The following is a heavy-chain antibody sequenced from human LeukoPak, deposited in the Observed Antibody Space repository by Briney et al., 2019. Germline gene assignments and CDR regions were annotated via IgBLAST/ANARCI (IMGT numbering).Heavy chain of an antibody. CDR2: INHSGST. Sequence: SETLSLTCAVYGGSFSGYYWSWIRQPPGKGPEWIGEINHSGSTNYNPSLKSRVTISVDTSKNQFSLKLSSVTAADTAVYYCASVGSYEYWGQGTLVTVSS. J-gene: IGHJ4*02. CDR1: GGSFSGYY. D-gene: IGHD1-26*01. V-gene: IGHV4-34*01. CDR3: ASVGSYEY.